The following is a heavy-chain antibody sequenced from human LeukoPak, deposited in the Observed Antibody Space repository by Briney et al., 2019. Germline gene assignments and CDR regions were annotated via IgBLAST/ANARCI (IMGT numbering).Heavy chain of an antibody. CDR3: AREQIFGVVIIKSYFDY. CDR2: IKQDGSEK. Sequence: GGSLRLSCAVSGFSFSDNWMTWVRQAPGKGLEWVANIKQDGSEKYYVDSVKGRFTISRDNAKNSLYLQVNSLRAEDRAVYYCAREQIFGVVIIKSYFDYWGQGTLVTVSS. V-gene: IGHV3-7*01. D-gene: IGHD3-3*01. CDR1: GFSFSDNW. J-gene: IGHJ4*02.